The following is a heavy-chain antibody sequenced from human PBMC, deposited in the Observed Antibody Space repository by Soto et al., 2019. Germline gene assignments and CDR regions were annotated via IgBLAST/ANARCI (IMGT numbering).Heavy chain of an antibody. Sequence: QVQLQQSGPGLVKPSETLSLTCTVSGGSISSYYWSWIRQPPGKALEWIGYIYYSGSSNYNPSLKSRVTISVDTSKNQFSLKLSSVTAADTAVYYCARNRCSSTSCYDLGMDVWGQGTTVTVSS. CDR3: ARNRCSSTSCYDLGMDV. CDR1: GGSISSYY. J-gene: IGHJ6*02. CDR2: IYYSGSS. V-gene: IGHV4-59*01. D-gene: IGHD2-2*01.